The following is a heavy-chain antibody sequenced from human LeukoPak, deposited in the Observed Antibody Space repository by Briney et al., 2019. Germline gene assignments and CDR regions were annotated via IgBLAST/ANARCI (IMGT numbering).Heavy chain of an antibody. CDR1: GFTFNNYA. J-gene: IGHJ4*02. V-gene: IGHV3-30*04. D-gene: IGHD1-1*01. CDR3: ERAKWNTPNSFLLNY. Sequence: GGSLRLSCAASGFTFNNYAMHWVRQAPGKGLEWVSIVSSDGTTTYYADSVKGRFTISRDNPKNTLYLQMNSLRPEDTAVYYCERAKWNTPNSFLLNYCGQGSLVTVYS. CDR2: VSSDGTTT.